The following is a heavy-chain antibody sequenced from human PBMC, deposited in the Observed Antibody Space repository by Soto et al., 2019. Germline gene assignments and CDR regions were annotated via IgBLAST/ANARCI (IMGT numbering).Heavy chain of an antibody. Sequence: ASVKVSCKASGYTFTSYGISWVRQAPGQGLEWMGWISAYNGNTNYAQKLQGRVTMTTDTSTSTAYMELRSLRSDDTAVYYCARDLRGLLLWFGDPAGYYYGMDVWGQGTTVTVSS. CDR1: GYTFTSYG. CDR2: ISAYNGNT. J-gene: IGHJ6*02. CDR3: ARDLRGLLLWFGDPAGYYYGMDV. D-gene: IGHD3-10*01. V-gene: IGHV1-18*01.